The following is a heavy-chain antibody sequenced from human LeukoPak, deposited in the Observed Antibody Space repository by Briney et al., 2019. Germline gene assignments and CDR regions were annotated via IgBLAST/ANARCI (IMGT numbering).Heavy chain of an antibody. V-gene: IGHV4-39*01. CDR3: ARHSNRLFGDLLVPGRKRAGTRFDY. D-gene: IGHD3-10*01. J-gene: IGHJ4*02. Sequence: SETLSLTCTVSGGSISSSSYYWGWIRQPPGKGLEWIGTIYYSGSTYYNPSLKSRVTISVDTSKNQFSLKLSSVTAADTALYYCARHSNRLFGDLLVPGRKRAGTRFDYWGQGTLVTVSS. CDR2: IYYSGST. CDR1: GGSISSSSYY.